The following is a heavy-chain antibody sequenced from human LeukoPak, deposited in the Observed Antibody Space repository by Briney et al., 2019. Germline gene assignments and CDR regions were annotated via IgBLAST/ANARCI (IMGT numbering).Heavy chain of an antibody. J-gene: IGHJ6*03. CDR3: ARVYGSGSYYNGYYYYYMDV. CDR1: SGSISSSSYY. Sequence: SETLSLTCTVSSGSISSSSYYWGWIRQPPGKGLEWIGSIYYSGSTYYNPSLKSRVTISVDTSKNQFSLKLSSVTAADTAVYYCARVYGSGSYYNGYYYYYMDVWGKGTTVTISS. D-gene: IGHD3-10*01. CDR2: IYYSGST. V-gene: IGHV4-39*01.